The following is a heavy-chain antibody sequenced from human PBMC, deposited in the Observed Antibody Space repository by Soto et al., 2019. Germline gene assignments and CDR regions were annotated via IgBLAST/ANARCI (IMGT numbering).Heavy chain of an antibody. Sequence: QVQLVESGGGVVQPGRSLRLSCAASGFTFSSYAMHWVRQAPGKGLEWVAVISYDGSNKYYADSVKGRFTISRDNSKNPLYLQMNSLRAEDTVVYYCARAEIPYSSGWYGDAFDIWGQGTMVTVSS. J-gene: IGHJ3*02. V-gene: IGHV3-30-3*01. CDR2: ISYDGSNK. CDR3: ARAEIPYSSGWYGDAFDI. CDR1: GFTFSSYA. D-gene: IGHD6-19*01.